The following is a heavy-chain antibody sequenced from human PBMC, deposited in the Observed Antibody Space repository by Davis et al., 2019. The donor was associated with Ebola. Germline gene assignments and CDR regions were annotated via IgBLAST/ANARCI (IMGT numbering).Heavy chain of an antibody. Sequence: SETLSLTCAVSGVSISSSNRWSWVRQPPGKGLEWIGSIYYSGSTYYNPSLKSRVTISVDTSKNQFSLKLSSVTAADTAVYYCAVDFDYWGQGTLVTVSS. CDR3: AVDFDY. J-gene: IGHJ4*02. V-gene: IGHV4-39*01. CDR1: GVSISSSNR. CDR2: IYYSGST.